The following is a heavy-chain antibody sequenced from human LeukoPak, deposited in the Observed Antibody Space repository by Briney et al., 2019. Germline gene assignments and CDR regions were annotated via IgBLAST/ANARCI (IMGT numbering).Heavy chain of an antibody. CDR3: AKEMATITNYYFDY. J-gene: IGHJ4*02. D-gene: IGHD5-24*01. Sequence: GGSLRLSCAASGFIFRTYGMQWVRQAPGKGLEWVAFIFYDGSNKYYADSVKGRFTISRDNSKNTLYLQMNSLRAEDTAVYYCAKEMATITNYYFDYWGQGTLVTVSS. CDR2: IFYDGSNK. CDR1: GFIFRTYG. V-gene: IGHV3-30*02.